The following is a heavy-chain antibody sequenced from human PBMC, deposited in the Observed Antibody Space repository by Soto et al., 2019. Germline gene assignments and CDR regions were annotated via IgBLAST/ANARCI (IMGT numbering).Heavy chain of an antibody. CDR1: GGSFSGYY. CDR2: INHSGST. V-gene: IGHV4-34*01. CDR3: ARWDGNCSGGSCYSSYYYYYGMDV. J-gene: IGHJ6*02. Sequence: SETLSLTCAVYGGSFSGYYWSWIRQPPGKGLEWIGEINHSGSTNYNPSLKSRVTISVDTSKNQFSLKLSSVTAADTAVYYCARWDGNCSGGSCYSSYYYYYGMDVWGQGTTVTVSS. D-gene: IGHD2-15*01.